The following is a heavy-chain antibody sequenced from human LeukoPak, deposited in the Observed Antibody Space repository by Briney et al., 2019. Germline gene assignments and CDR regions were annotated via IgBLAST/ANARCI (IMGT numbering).Heavy chain of an antibody. CDR3: ARNQGITVTTAPFYYYGMDV. V-gene: IGHV5-51*01. D-gene: IGHD4-17*01. CDR2: IYPGDSDT. Sequence: GESLKISCKGSGYSFTSYWIGWVRQMPGKGLEWMGIIYPGDSDTRYSPYFQGQVTISADKSISTAYLQWSSLKASDTAMYYCARNQGITVTTAPFYYYGMDVWGQGTTVTVSS. CDR1: GYSFTSYW. J-gene: IGHJ6*02.